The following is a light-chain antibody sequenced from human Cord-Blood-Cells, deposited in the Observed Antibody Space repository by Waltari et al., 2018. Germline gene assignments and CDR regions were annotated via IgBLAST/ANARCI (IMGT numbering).Light chain of an antibody. J-gene: IGKJ4*01. CDR2: AAS. V-gene: IGKV1-39*01. CDR1: QSISSY. CDR3: QQSYSTPLT. Sequence: DIQMTQSPSSLSASVGDRVTITCRASQSISSYLNWYQQKPGRAPKLLIDAASSLQSGVPSRFSCSGSGTEFTLTISSLQPEDFATYYCQQSYSTPLTFGGGTKVEIK.